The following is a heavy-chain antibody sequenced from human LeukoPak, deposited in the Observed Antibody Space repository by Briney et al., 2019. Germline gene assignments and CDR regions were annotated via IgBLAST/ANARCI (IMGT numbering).Heavy chain of an antibody. J-gene: IGHJ4*02. CDR2: INPNSGGT. V-gene: IGHV1-2*02. CDR3: AGDYGGNSYFDY. CDR1: GYTFTGYY. D-gene: IGHD4-23*01. Sequence: ASVKVSCKASGYTFTGYYMHCVRQAPGQGLEWMGWINPNSGGTNYAQKFQGRVTMTRDTSISTAYMELSRLRSDDTAVYYCAGDYGGNSYFDYWGQGTLVTVSS.